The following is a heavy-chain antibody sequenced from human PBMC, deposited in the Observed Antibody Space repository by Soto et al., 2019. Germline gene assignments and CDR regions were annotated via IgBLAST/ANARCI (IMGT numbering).Heavy chain of an antibody. CDR3: ARYSSAWGL. Sequence: ESLTISCAASGFTFSTYLMSLVRQAPGKGLEWVANIKYDGSETYYVDSVKGRFTISRDNAKNSLYLQMNSLRGEDTAVYYCARYSSAWGLWGQGTLVTVSS. CDR1: GFTFSTYL. V-gene: IGHV3-7*01. D-gene: IGHD6-19*01. CDR2: IKYDGSET. J-gene: IGHJ4*02.